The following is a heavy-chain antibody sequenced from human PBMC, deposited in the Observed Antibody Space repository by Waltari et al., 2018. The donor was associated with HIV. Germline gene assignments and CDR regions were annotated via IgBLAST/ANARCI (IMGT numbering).Heavy chain of an antibody. D-gene: IGHD3-3*01. Sequence: QVQLQLWGAGLLKPSETLSLTCAVYGGSCGGYYRAVSGQITGRGLEWVGEMKQSTTAIYNPSLKSGVTISVDTSKSHFSLNLTSVPAADTAVYYWAGGWGGYGTWGQGTLVTVSS. CDR2: MKQSTTA. CDR3: AGGWGGYGT. V-gene: IGHV4-34*01. J-gene: IGHJ4*02. CDR1: GGSCGGYY.